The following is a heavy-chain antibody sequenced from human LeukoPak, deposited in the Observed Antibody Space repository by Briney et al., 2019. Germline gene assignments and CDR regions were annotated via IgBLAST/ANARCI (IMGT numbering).Heavy chain of an antibody. V-gene: IGHV4-34*01. Sequence: SETLSLTCAVYAGSFSGYYWRWLRQPPGKGLEWIGEINHSGSTNYNPSLKSRVTISVGTSKNQFSLKLSSVTAADTAVYYCARSAYYYYYMDVWGRGTTVTVSS. J-gene: IGHJ6*03. CDR1: AGSFSGYY. CDR3: ARSAYYYYYMDV. CDR2: INHSGST.